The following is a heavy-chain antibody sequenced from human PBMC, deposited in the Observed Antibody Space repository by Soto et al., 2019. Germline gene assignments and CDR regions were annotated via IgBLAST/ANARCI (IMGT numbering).Heavy chain of an antibody. CDR1: GFTFSSYA. V-gene: IGHV3-23*01. Sequence: GGSLRLSCAASGFTFSSYAMTWVRQAPGKGLEWVSTISGSGGSTYFADSVKGRFTISRDNSKNTLYLQMNSLRAEDTAVYYCAKDNDYSTVNCFDPWGQGTLVTVSS. D-gene: IGHD4-4*01. CDR3: AKDNDYSTVNCFDP. CDR2: ISGSGGST. J-gene: IGHJ5*02.